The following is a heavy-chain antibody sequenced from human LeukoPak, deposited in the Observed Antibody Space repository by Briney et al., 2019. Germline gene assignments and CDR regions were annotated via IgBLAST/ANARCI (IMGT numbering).Heavy chain of an antibody. Sequence: GGSLRLSCAASGFTFSSYAMSWVRQAPGKGLEWVSYISTSSSHTNYANSVKGRFTISRDNAKNSLYLQMNSLRAEDTAVYYCASRATVTTDRFWFDPWGQGTLVTVSS. CDR3: ASRATVTTDRFWFDP. CDR1: GFTFSSYA. J-gene: IGHJ5*02. D-gene: IGHD4-11*01. V-gene: IGHV3-21*05. CDR2: ISTSSSHT.